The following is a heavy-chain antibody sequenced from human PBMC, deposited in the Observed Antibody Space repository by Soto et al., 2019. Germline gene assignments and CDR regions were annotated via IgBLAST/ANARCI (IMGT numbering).Heavy chain of an antibody. CDR2: IYYSGST. D-gene: IGHD3-22*01. CDR1: GGSLSSGNYY. CDR3: ESTYYNASSGPFDY. Sequence: PSDTLSLTCTVSGGSLSSGNYYWSWIRQHPGKGLEWIGYIYYSGSTYYNPSLKSRVTISVDTSKNQFSLKLSSVTAADTAVYYCESTYYNASSGPFDYWGQGTLVTVSS. J-gene: IGHJ4*02. V-gene: IGHV4-31*03.